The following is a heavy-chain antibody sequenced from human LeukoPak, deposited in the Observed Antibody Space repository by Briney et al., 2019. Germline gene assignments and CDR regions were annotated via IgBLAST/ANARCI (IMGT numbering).Heavy chain of an antibody. J-gene: IGHJ4*02. CDR2: ISGSGGST. Sequence: GGSLRLSCAASGFTFSSYAMSWVRQAPGKGLEWVSAISGSGGSTYYADSVKGRFTISRDNSKNTLYLQMNSLRAEDTAVYYCAKGDYYDSSGWTDYWGQGTLVTVSS. D-gene: IGHD3-22*01. CDR3: AKGDYYDSSGWTDY. V-gene: IGHV3-23*01. CDR1: GFTFSSYA.